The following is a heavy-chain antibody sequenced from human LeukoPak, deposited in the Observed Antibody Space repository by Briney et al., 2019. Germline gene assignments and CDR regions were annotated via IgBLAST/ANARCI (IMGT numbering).Heavy chain of an antibody. J-gene: IGHJ4*02. CDR2: IYYSGST. Sequence: PSETLSLTCIVSGGSISPYYWSWIRQPPGSGLEWIAYIYYSGSTNYNPSLKSRVTISVDTSKNQFSLKLSSVTAADTAVYYCARGRKKLPFDYWGQGTLVTVSS. V-gene: IGHV4-59*12. D-gene: IGHD4-23*01. CDR1: GGSISPYY. CDR3: ARGRKKLPFDY.